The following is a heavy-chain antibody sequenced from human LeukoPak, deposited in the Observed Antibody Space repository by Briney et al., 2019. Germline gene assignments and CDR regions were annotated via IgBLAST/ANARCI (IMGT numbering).Heavy chain of an antibody. CDR1: GGSISSSNW. Sequence: SETLSLPCAVSGGSISSSNWWSWVRQPPGKGLEWIGEIYHSGSTNYNPSLKSRVTISVDKSKNQFSLKLSSVTAADTAVYYCARFAYCGGHCWYYFDYWGQGSLVTVSS. CDR3: ARFAYCGGHCWYYFDY. J-gene: IGHJ4*02. V-gene: IGHV4-4*02. CDR2: IYHSGST. D-gene: IGHD2-21*02.